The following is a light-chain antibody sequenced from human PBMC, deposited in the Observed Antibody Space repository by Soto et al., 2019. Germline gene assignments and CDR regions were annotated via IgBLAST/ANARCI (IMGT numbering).Light chain of an antibody. CDR3: QQYNNWPPWK. V-gene: IGKV3-15*01. CDR2: GAS. J-gene: IGKJ1*01. Sequence: EIVMTQSPATLSVSPVERATLSCRASQIVSSNLAWYQQKPGQAPRLLIYGASTRATGIPARFSGSGSGTEFTLTISSLQSEDFAVYHCQQYNNWPPWKFGQGTKVDIK. CDR1: QIVSSN.